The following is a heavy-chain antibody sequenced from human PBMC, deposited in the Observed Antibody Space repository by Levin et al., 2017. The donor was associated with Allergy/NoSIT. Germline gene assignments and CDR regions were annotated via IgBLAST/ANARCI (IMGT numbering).Heavy chain of an antibody. CDR1: GFTFSSYA. V-gene: IGHV3-30-3*01. Sequence: GGSLRLSCAASGFTFSSYAMHWVRQAPGKGLEWVAVISYDGSNKYYADSVKGRFTISRDNSKNTLYLQMNSLRAEDTAVYYCARVGSTMVRGVIIEYFDYWGQGTLVTVSS. J-gene: IGHJ4*02. D-gene: IGHD3-10*01. CDR3: ARVGSTMVRGVIIEYFDY. CDR2: ISYDGSNK.